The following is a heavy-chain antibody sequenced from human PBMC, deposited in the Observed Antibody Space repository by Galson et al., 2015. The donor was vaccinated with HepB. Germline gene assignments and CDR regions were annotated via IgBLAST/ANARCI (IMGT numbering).Heavy chain of an antibody. J-gene: IGHJ4*01. CDR2: IRSKAYGATA. Sequence: SLRLSCAASGFTFSSSPMTWFRQAPGKGLECVGFIRSKAYGATAEYAASERGRFTISRDDSKGIAYLQMDGLKSEDTAVYYCARGLSGVETRPYYFDFWGQGTLVTVSS. CDR3: ARGLSGVETRPYYFDF. D-gene: IGHD3-3*01. CDR1: GFTFSSSP. V-gene: IGHV3-49*03.